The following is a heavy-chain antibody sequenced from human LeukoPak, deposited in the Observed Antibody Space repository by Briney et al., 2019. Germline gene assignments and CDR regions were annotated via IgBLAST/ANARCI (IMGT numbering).Heavy chain of an antibody. CDR1: SGSISTSNYY. CDR2: IFYSGST. V-gene: IGHV4-39*07. Sequence: SETLSLTCTVSSGSISTSNYYWGWVRQPPGKALEWIGNIFYSGSTYYSPSLKSRVTISVDTSKNQFSLKLSSVTAADTAVYYCARDLPLLWFGDETRGYFDYWGQGTLVTVSS. CDR3: ARDLPLLWFGDETRGYFDY. J-gene: IGHJ4*02. D-gene: IGHD3-10*01.